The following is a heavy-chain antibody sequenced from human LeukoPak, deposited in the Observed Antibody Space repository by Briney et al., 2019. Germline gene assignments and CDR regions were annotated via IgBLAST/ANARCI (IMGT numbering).Heavy chain of an antibody. CDR3: ARRLSGLSYYYYYYGMDV. D-gene: IGHD3-9*01. V-gene: IGHV1-18*01. CDR1: GYTLTSYG. CDR2: ISAYNGNT. J-gene: IGHJ6*02. Sequence: GASVKVSCKASGYTLTSYGISWVRQAPGQGLEWMGWISAYNGNTNYAQKLQGRVTMTTDTSTSTAYMELRSLRSDDTAVYYCARRLSGLSYYYYYYGMDVWGQGTTVTVSS.